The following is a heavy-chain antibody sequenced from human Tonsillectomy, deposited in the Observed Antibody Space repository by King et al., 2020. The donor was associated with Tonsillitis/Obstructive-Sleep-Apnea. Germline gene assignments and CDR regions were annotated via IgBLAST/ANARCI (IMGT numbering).Heavy chain of an antibody. J-gene: IGHJ3*02. CDR1: GGSISDTNYH. V-gene: IGHV4-39*01. CDR3: ARQEIVLVVSASDAFDI. CDR2: IYYSGST. D-gene: IGHD2-8*02. Sequence: LQLKESGPGLVKPSETLSLTCTVSGGSISDTNYHWGWIRQPPGKGLEWIGSIYYSGSTYYNPSLKSRVIISVDTSKNQFSLTLSSVTAADTAVYYCARQEIVLVVSASDAFDIWGQGTMVTASS.